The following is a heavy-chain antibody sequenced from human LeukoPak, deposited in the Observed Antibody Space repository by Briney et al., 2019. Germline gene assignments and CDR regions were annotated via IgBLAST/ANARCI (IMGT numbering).Heavy chain of an antibody. CDR2: INPSDGST. CDR1: GHTFTSYY. V-gene: IGHV1-46*01. J-gene: IGHJ4*02. D-gene: IGHD6-19*01. CDR3: ARSLSSGSFDY. Sequence: GASVKVSCKASGHTFTSYYMHWVRQAPGQGLEWMGIINPSDGSTSYAQKFQGRVTMTRDTSTSTVYMELSSLRSEDTAVYYCARSLSSGSFDYWGQGTLVTVSS.